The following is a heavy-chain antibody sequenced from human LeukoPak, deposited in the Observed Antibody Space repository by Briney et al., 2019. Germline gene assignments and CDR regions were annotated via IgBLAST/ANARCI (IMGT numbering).Heavy chain of an antibody. Sequence: GASVKVSCKASGGTFSSYAMSWVRLAPGKGLEWVSTMTGSGGATYYSDSVEGRFTISRDNSQNTLSLQINSLRVEDTALYYCARHHGFLWFGELFDHWGPGALVTVSS. V-gene: IGHV3-23*01. CDR2: MTGSGGAT. J-gene: IGHJ4*02. D-gene: IGHD3-10*01. CDR3: ARHHGFLWFGELFDH. CDR1: GGTFSSYA.